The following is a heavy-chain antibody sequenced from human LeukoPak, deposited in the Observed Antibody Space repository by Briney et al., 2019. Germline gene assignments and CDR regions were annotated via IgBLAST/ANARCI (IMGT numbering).Heavy chain of an antibody. V-gene: IGHV4-59*12. CDR1: GGSISDYY. Sequence: SETLSLTCTVSGGSISDYYWSWIRQSPGKGLEWIGYIYHSGTTNYNPSLKSRDTISVDTSKNQFSLKLSSVTAAGTAVYYCARERYCSSTSCEGYYFDYWGQGTLVTVSS. D-gene: IGHD2-2*01. CDR3: ARERYCSSTSCEGYYFDY. CDR2: IYHSGTT. J-gene: IGHJ4*02.